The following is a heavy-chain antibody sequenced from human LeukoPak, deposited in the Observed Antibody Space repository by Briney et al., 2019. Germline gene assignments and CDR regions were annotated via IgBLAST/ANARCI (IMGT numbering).Heavy chain of an antibody. J-gene: IGHJ4*02. CDR1: GYTFTGYY. D-gene: IGHD3-22*01. CDR2: INPNSGGT. V-gene: IGHV1-2*02. CDR3: ARDLGDYYDSSGYSKYDY. Sequence: GASVKVSCKASGYTFTGYYMHWVRQAPGQGLEWMGWINPNSGGTNYAQKFQGRVTMTRDTSISTAYMELSRLRSDDTAVYYCARDLGDYYDSSGYSKYDYWGQGTLVTVSS.